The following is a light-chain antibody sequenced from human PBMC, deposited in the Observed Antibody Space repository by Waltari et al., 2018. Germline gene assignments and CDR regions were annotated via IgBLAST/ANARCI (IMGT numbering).Light chain of an antibody. V-gene: IGLV1-44*01. CDR2: SNN. J-gene: IGLJ2*01. CDR3: GTWDDSLNGPL. Sequence: QSLLTQAPSASGTPGQRVTISCSGSNSNIGSNAVNWYQQLPGTAPRLLIFSNNQRTSGVPDRFAASKSGTSASLAISGLQAEDEADYYCGTWDDSLNGPLFGGGTKVTVL. CDR1: NSNIGSNA.